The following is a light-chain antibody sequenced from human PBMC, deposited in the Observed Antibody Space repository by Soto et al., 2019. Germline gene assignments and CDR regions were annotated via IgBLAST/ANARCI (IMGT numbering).Light chain of an antibody. CDR3: QQYYSSPPT. CDR1: QNILYSSDNKNY. Sequence: DIVLTQSQNTLAVSXGERATFTXXSSQNILYSSDNKNYLSWYQQRPGQPPKLLFYWASTRESGVPDRFSGSGSGTHFTLTITSLQAEDVAVYYCQQYYSSPPTFGQGTKVDIK. V-gene: IGKV4-1*01. CDR2: WAS. J-gene: IGKJ1*01.